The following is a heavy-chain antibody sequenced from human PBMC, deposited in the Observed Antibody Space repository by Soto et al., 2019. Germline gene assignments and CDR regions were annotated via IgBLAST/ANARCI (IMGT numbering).Heavy chain of an antibody. CDR3: ARDLRCSSTSCQPDVYYYYGMDV. CDR1: GYTFTSYY. V-gene: IGHV1-46*01. CDR2: INPSGGST. D-gene: IGHD2-2*01. J-gene: IGHJ6*02. Sequence: ASVKVSCKASGYTFTSYYMHWVRQAPGQGLEWMGIINPSGGSTSYAQKFQGRVTMTRDTSTSTVYMELSSLRSEDTAVYYCARDLRCSSTSCQPDVYYYYGMDVWGQGTTVTVSS.